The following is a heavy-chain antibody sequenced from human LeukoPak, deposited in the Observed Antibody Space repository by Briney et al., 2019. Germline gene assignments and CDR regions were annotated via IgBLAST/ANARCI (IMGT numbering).Heavy chain of an antibody. CDR1: GFTFSSYA. CDR3: ARPLGSYYYGMDV. Sequence: GGSLRLSCAASGFTFSSYAMHWVRQAPGKGLEWVPVISYDGSNKYYADSVKGRFTISRDNSKNTLYLQMNSLRAEDTAVYYCARPLGSYYYGMDVWGQGTTDTVSS. V-gene: IGHV3-30-3*01. D-gene: IGHD1-26*01. CDR2: ISYDGSNK. J-gene: IGHJ6*02.